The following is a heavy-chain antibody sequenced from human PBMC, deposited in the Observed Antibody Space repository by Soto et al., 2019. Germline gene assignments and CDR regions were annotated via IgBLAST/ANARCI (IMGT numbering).Heavy chain of an antibody. V-gene: IGHV3-23*01. CDR2: ISGSGGTT. CDR1: GFTFSSYA. D-gene: IGHD3-22*01. Sequence: GGSLRLSCATSGFTFSSYAMSWVRQTPGKGLEWVSGISGSGGTTYYADSVKGRFTISRDHSKNTLYLQMNSLRAEDTAVYYCAKVSPYYFDTSGYYSWGQGTLVTVSS. CDR3: AKVSPYYFDTSGYYS. J-gene: IGHJ4*02.